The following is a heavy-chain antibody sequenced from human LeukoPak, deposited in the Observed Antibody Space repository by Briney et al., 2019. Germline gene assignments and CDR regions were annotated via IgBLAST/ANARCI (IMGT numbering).Heavy chain of an antibody. Sequence: NPSETLSLTCTVSGDSISTYYWSWIRQPPGKGLEWIGYIYYTESTNYNPSLKSRVTISVDTSKNQFSLKLSSVTAADTAVYYCARSYGGNPDYWGQGTLVTVSS. CDR2: IYYTEST. D-gene: IGHD4-23*01. CDR1: GDSISTYY. J-gene: IGHJ4*02. V-gene: IGHV4-59*08. CDR3: ARSYGGNPDY.